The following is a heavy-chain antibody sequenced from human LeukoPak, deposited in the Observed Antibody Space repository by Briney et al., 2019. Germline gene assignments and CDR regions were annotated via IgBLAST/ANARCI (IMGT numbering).Heavy chain of an antibody. J-gene: IGHJ5*02. D-gene: IGHD6-19*01. V-gene: IGHV1-8*01. CDR3: ARGRLGSSGWYGGFDP. CDR2: MNPNSGNT. Sequence: ASAKVSCKASGYTFTSYDINRVRQATGQGLEWMGWMNPNSGNTGYAQKFQGRVTMTRNTSISTAYMELSSLRSEDTAVYYCARGRLGSSGWYGGFDPWGQGTLVTVSS. CDR1: GYTFTSYD.